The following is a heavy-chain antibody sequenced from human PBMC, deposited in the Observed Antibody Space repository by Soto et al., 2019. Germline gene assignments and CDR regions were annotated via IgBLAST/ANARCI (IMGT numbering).Heavy chain of an antibody. CDR3: ARRLRLGKFVLLDWFDP. CDR2: IYHSGST. D-gene: IGHD7-27*01. Sequence: PEETLSLTCAVSSGSISSSNWWSWVRQPPGKGLEWIGEIYHSGSTNYNPSLKSRVTISVDKSKNQFSLKLSSVTAADTAVYYCARRLRLGKFVLLDWFDPWGQGTLVTVSS. J-gene: IGHJ5*02. CDR1: SGSISSSNW. V-gene: IGHV4-4*02.